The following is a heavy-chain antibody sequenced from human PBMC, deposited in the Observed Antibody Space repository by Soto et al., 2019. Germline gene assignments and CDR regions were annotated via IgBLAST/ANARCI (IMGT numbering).Heavy chain of an antibody. CDR2: IIPIFGTA. J-gene: IGHJ2*01. V-gene: IGHV1-69*01. CDR3: ARDVAVAGTTAYFDL. D-gene: IGHD6-19*01. Sequence: QVQLVQSGAEVKKPGSSVKVSCKASGGTFSSYAISWVRQARGQGLEWMGGIIPIFGTANYAQKFQGRVTITADESTSTAYMELSSLRSEDTAVYYCARDVAVAGTTAYFDLWGRGTLVTVSS. CDR1: GGTFSSYA.